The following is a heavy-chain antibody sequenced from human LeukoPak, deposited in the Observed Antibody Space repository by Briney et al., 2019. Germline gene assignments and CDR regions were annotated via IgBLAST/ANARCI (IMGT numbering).Heavy chain of an antibody. CDR1: GFIFSSYV. V-gene: IGHV3-23*01. J-gene: IGHJ4*02. CDR3: ANDRPS. CDR2: ISASGGST. Sequence: GGSLRLSCAASGFIFSSYVMTWVRQAPGKGLEWVSAISASGGSTYYADSAKGRFTISRDNSKNTLSLQMNSLRVEDTAVYYCANDRPSWGQGTLVTVSS.